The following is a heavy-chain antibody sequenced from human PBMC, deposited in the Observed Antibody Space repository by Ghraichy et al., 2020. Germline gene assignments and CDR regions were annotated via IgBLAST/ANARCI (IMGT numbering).Heavy chain of an antibody. CDR3: AKDDRAYCRSTRCYGGLDY. Sequence: GGSLRLSCAASGFTFSSYGMHWVRQAPGKGLEWVAVISYDGSNKYYADSVKGRFTISRDNSKNTLYLQMNSLRAEDTAVYYCAKDDRAYCRSTRCYGGLDYWGQGTLVTVSS. D-gene: IGHD2-2*01. CDR1: GFTFSSYG. J-gene: IGHJ4*02. V-gene: IGHV3-30*18. CDR2: ISYDGSNK.